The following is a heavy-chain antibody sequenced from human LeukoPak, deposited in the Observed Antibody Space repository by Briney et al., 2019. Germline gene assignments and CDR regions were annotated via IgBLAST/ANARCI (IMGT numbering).Heavy chain of an antibody. CDR1: GGSISSYY. J-gene: IGHJ4*02. V-gene: IGHV4-59*12. CDR2: IYYSGST. D-gene: IGHD3-9*01. Sequence: SETLSLTCTVSGGSISSYYWSWIRQPPGKGLEWIGYIYYSGSTNYNPSLKSRVTISVDTSKNQFSLKLSSVTAADTAVYYCASNILTGYYQIDYWGQGTLVTVSS. CDR3: ASNILTGYYQIDY.